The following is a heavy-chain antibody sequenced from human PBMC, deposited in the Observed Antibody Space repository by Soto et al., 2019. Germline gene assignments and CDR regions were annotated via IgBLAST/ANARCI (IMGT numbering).Heavy chain of an antibody. Sequence: QLQLQESGPGLVKPSETLSLTCTVSGGSISSSSYYWGWIRQPPGKGLEWIGSIYYSGSTYYNPSLKSRVTISVDTSKNQFSLKLSSVTAADTAVYYCARRKAVAGGFDYWGQGTLVTVSS. CDR2: IYYSGST. J-gene: IGHJ4*02. V-gene: IGHV4-39*01. D-gene: IGHD6-19*01. CDR1: GGSISSSSYY. CDR3: ARRKAVAGGFDY.